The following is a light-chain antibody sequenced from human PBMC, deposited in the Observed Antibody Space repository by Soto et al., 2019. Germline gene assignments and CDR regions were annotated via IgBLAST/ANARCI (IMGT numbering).Light chain of an antibody. CDR1: ISNIGAGYD. Sequence: QSVLTQPPSVSGAPGQRVTISCTGSISNIGAGYDVHWYQQLPETAPKLLIYGNSNRPSGVPDRFSGSKSGTSASLAITGLQAEDEADYDCQSYDSSLSGWEVVFGGRTKLTVL. CDR2: GNS. CDR3: QSYDSSLSGWEVV. J-gene: IGLJ2*01. V-gene: IGLV1-40*01.